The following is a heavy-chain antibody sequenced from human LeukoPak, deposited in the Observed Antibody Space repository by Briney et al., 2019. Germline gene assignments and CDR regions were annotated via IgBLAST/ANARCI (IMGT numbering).Heavy chain of an antibody. CDR2: IYYSGST. CDR3: ARGSTVWQGGWFDP. Sequence: SETLSLTCTVSGGSIRSYFWNWIRQPPGKGLEWIGYIYYSGSTNYNPSLKSRVTMSLDTSKNQFSLKLGSVTAADTAVYYCARGSTVWQGGWFDPWGQGTLVTVSS. J-gene: IGHJ5*02. D-gene: IGHD2-2*01. V-gene: IGHV4-59*12. CDR1: GGSIRSYF.